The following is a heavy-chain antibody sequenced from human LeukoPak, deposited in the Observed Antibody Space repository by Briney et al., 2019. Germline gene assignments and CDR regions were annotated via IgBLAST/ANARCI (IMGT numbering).Heavy chain of an antibody. CDR1: GFTFSSYE. D-gene: IGHD3-10*01. CDR3: ARIGTTTRGPAGLDF. J-gene: IGHJ6*02. CDR2: ITSGGGANR. V-gene: IGHV3-48*03. Sequence: GGPLTLPCAVSGFTFSSYEMMWVRQAPGKGLEGVSYITSGGGANRFYSESVKGRFTISRDNAKNSLYLHMNSLRAEDTGVYYCARIGTTTRGPAGLDFWVQGTTVSDSS.